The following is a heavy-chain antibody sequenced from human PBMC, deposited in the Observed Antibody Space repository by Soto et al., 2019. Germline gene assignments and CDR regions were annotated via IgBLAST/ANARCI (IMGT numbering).Heavy chain of an antibody. V-gene: IGHV1-69*04. J-gene: IGHJ4*02. CDR2: IIPIVGVT. D-gene: IGHD1-26*01. Sequence: QVQLVQSGAEVKKPGSSMKVSCKASGDTFSSYPISWVRQAPGQGLEWMGRIIPIVGVTNYAQKFQGRVTITPDRSTGTAYMELSSLRSEDAAVYYCATEPPLPHWGQGTLVTVSS. CDR3: ATEPPLPH. CDR1: GDTFSSYP.